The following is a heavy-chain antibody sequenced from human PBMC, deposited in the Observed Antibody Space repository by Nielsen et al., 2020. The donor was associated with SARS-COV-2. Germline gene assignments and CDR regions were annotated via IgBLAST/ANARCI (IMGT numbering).Heavy chain of an antibody. D-gene: IGHD2-15*01. CDR1: GGSFSGYY. J-gene: IGHJ2*01. Sequence: SETLSLTCAVYGGSFSGYYWSWICQPPGKGLEWIGEINHSGNTNYNPSLKSRVTISVDTSKNQFSLKLSSVTAADTAVYYCARGRGGSSRRYWYFDLWGRGTLVTVSS. V-gene: IGHV4-34*01. CDR3: ARGRGGSSRRYWYFDL. CDR2: INHSGNT.